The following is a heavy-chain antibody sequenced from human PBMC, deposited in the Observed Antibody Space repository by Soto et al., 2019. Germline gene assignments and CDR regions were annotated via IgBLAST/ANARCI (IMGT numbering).Heavy chain of an antibody. CDR1: GFTFSSYA. CDR3: AKDIRRSGTYIGTLYYYYGMDV. D-gene: IGHD1-26*01. CDR2: ISATGFGT. J-gene: IGHJ6*02. Sequence: EVQLMESGGGLVQPGGSLRLSCAASGFTFSSYAVSWVRQAPGKGLEWVSAISATGFGTYYADSVKGRFTISRDNSKNTLYLQMNSLRAEDTAVYHCAKDIRRSGTYIGTLYYYYGMDVWGQGTTVTVSS. V-gene: IGHV3-23*01.